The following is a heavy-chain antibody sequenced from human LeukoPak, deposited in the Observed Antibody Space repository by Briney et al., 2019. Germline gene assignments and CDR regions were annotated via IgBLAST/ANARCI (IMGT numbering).Heavy chain of an antibody. Sequence: GKGLEWVAVISYDGSNKYYADSVKGRFTISRDNSKNTLYLQMNSLRAEDTAVYYCARLGGPWGQGTLVTVSS. D-gene: IGHD3-16*01. V-gene: IGHV3-30-3*01. CDR3: ARLGGP. J-gene: IGHJ4*02. CDR2: ISYDGSNK.